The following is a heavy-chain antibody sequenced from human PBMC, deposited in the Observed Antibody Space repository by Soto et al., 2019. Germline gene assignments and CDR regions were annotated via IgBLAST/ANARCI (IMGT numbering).Heavy chain of an antibody. CDR1: GFTASSNY. J-gene: IGHJ5*01. CDR3: ARTQWLRFFDP. Sequence: EVQLVESGGGLVQPGGSLRLSCAASGFTASSNYMSWVRQAPGKGLEWVSVISSGGSTYYADSVKGRFTISRDNSKNTPYLQKDRLKGEGKGGYYLARTQWLRFFDPRGQGNPV. D-gene: IGHD5-12*01. CDR2: ISSGGST. V-gene: IGHV3-66*01.